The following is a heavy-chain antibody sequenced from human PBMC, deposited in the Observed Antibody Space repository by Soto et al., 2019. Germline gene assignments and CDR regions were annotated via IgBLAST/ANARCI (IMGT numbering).Heavy chain of an antibody. Sequence: EVQLVESGGGLVQPGGSLKLSCAASGFAFSGSAMHWVRQASGKGLEWVGRIRSKANYYATEYAASVKGRLTISRDDSKNTAYLEMDSLKIEDTAVYYCTTGYSRGWSQTFPEEPASPFDYWGQGTLVTVSS. CDR1: GFAFSGSA. D-gene: IGHD6-19*01. V-gene: IGHV3-73*02. CDR3: TTGYSRGWSQTFPEEPASPFDY. J-gene: IGHJ4*02. CDR2: IRSKANYYAT.